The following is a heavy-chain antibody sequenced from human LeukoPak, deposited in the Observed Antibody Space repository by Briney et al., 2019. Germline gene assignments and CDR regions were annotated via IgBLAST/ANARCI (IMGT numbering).Heavy chain of an antibody. CDR1: GFTFSSYA. CDR2: ISGSGGST. J-gene: IGHJ6*02. CDR3: AKGEGRGYRFDMDV. V-gene: IGHV3-23*01. Sequence: GGSLRLSCAASGFTFSSYAMSWVRQAPGKGLEWVSAISGSGGSTYYADSVKGRFTIYRYNSKNTLYLQMNSLRAEDTAVYYCAKGEGRGYRFDMDVWGQGTTVTVSS. D-gene: IGHD5-18*01.